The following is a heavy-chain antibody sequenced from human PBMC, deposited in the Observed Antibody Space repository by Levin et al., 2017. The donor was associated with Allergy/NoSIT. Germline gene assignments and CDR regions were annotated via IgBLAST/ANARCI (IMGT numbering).Heavy chain of an antibody. CDR2: IKQDGSEK. J-gene: IGHJ6*02. V-gene: IGHV3-7*01. CDR3: ARDGRGIQLWFTKSYDYGMDV. D-gene: IGHD5-18*01. CDR1: GFTFSSYW. Sequence: GGSLRLSCAASGFTFSSYWMSWVRQAPGKGLEWVANIKQDGSEKYYVDSVKGRFTISRDNAKNSLYLQMNSLRAEDTAVYYCARDGRGIQLWFTKSYDYGMDVWGQGTTVTVSS.